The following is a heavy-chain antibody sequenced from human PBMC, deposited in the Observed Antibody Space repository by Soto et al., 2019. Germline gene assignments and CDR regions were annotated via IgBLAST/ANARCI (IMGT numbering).Heavy chain of an antibody. D-gene: IGHD6-25*01. V-gene: IGHV4-59*02. J-gene: IGHJ5*02. Sequence: SETLSLTCSVSGESVTGYFWTWIRQPPGKGLEWIGHIYYDAISKYNPSLRSRVTMSVDTSKNQFSLILSSVTSADTAVYYCARDQLSSGLYVWFDPWGQGTLVTVSS. CDR3: ARDQLSSGLYVWFDP. CDR2: IYYDAIS. CDR1: GESVTGYF.